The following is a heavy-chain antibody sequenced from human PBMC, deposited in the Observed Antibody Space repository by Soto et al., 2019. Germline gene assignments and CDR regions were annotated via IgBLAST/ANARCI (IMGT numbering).Heavy chain of an antibody. Sequence: ASVKVSCKASGYTFTSYYMHWVRQAPGQGLEWMGIINPSGGSTSYAQKFQGRVTMTRDTSTSTVYMELSSLRSEDTAVYYCARGPQVTAILQYFDYWGQGTLVTVSS. CDR3: ARGPQVTAILQYFDY. D-gene: IGHD2-21*02. V-gene: IGHV1-46*01. J-gene: IGHJ4*02. CDR1: GYTFTSYY. CDR2: INPSGGST.